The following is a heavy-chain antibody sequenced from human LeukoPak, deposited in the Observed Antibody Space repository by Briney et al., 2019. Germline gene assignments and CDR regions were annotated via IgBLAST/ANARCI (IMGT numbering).Heavy chain of an antibody. D-gene: IGHD3-22*01. Sequence: GGSLRLSCAACGFAFSTYTMNWASQAPGKGLEWVASINSGGTTTHYAFSVKGRFTISRDNAQNVLYLQMNGLRGDDAAVYYCLRGDSRDFWGQGTLVTVSS. CDR3: LRGDSRDF. J-gene: IGHJ4*02. V-gene: IGHV3-21*06. CDR2: INSGGTTT. CDR1: GFAFSTYT.